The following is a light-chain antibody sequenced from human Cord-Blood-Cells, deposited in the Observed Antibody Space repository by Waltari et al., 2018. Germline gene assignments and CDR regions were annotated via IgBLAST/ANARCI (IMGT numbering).Light chain of an antibody. CDR3: QQRSNWPPVT. CDR1: QSVSSY. CDR2: DAS. V-gene: IGKV3-11*01. Sequence: EILLTQSPATLSLSPGERPTLSCRASQSVSSYLAWYQQKPGQAPRLLIYDASNRATGIPARFSGSGSGTDFTLTISSLEPEDFAVYYCQQRSNWPPVTFGQGTRLEIK. J-gene: IGKJ5*01.